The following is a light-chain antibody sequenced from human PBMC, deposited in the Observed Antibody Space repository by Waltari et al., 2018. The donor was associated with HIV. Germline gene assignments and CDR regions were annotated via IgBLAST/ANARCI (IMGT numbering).Light chain of an antibody. V-gene: IGLV1-40*01. CDR1: SSNIGAGYD. Sequence: QSVLTQPPSVSGAPGQRVTISCTASSSNIGAGYDVTWYQQLPGTAPKLLIYGNSNRPSGVPDRFSGSKSGTSASLAITGLQAEDEADYYCQSYDSSLSGFYVFGTGTKVTVL. CDR3: QSYDSSLSGFYV. J-gene: IGLJ1*01. CDR2: GNS.